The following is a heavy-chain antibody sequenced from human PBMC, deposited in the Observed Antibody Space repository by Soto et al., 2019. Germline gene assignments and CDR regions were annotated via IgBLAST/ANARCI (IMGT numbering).Heavy chain of an antibody. V-gene: IGHV3-48*01. CDR2: ISSSSSTI. J-gene: IGHJ4*02. Sequence: GGSLRLSCAASGFTFSSYSMNWVRQAPGKGLEWVSYISSSSSTIYYADSVKGRFTISRDNAKNSLYLQMNSLRAEDTAVYYCARGSVVYSGYDSTFDYWGQGTLVTVSS. CDR3: ARGSVVYSGYDSTFDY. CDR1: GFTFSSYS. D-gene: IGHD5-12*01.